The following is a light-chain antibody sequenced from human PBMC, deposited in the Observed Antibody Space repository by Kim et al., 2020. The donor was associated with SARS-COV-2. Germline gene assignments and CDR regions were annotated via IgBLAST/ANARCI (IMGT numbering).Light chain of an antibody. J-gene: IGLJ2*01. CDR2: DNN. CDR1: SSTIGNNY. Sequence: QKVTISCSETSSTIGNNYVSWYQQLPGTAPKLLIYDNNQRPSGIPDRFSGSKSGTSATLGITGLQTGDEADYYCGTWDSSLSAVVFGGGTQLTVL. V-gene: IGLV1-51*01. CDR3: GTWDSSLSAVV.